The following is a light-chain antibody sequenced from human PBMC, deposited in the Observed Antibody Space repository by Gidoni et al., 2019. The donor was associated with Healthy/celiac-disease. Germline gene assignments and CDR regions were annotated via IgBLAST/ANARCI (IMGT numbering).Light chain of an antibody. CDR1: QSLLHSNGYNY. CDR2: LGS. J-gene: IGKJ1*01. V-gene: IGKV2-28*01. Sequence: DIVMTQSPLSLPVTPGEPDSISCRSSQSLLHSNGYNYLDWYLQKPGQSPQLLIYLGSNRASGDPDRFSGRESGTDFTLRISRVEAEDVGVYYCMQALQTPWTFGQGTKVEIK. CDR3: MQALQTPWT.